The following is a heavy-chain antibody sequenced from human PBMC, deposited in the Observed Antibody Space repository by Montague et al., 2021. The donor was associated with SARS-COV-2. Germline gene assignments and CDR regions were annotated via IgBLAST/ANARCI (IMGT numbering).Heavy chain of an antibody. CDR1: RFTFSSYG. Sequence: SLRLSCAASRFTFSSYGMHWVRQAPGKGPEWVAGISYDGSNKNYADSVKGRFTISRDKSKNTLYLQMNSLRAEDTAVYYCARDQGYCSSTTCFRGWTYYYYGMDVWGQGTTVTVSS. J-gene: IGHJ6*02. CDR3: ARDQGYCSSTTCFRGWTYYYYGMDV. D-gene: IGHD2-2*01. CDR2: ISYDGSNK. V-gene: IGHV3-30*03.